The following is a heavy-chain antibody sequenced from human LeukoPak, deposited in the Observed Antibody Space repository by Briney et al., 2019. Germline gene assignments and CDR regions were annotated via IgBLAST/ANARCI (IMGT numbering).Heavy chain of an antibody. CDR1: GESFSGYY. J-gene: IGHJ4*02. Sequence: SETLSRNCAVYGESFSGYYWSWIRQPPGKGLEWIGEVNHSGSTNYNPSLKSRATISVDTSKNQFSLKLSSVTAADTAVYYCARAIARSIAAAGNDYWGQGTLVTVSS. V-gene: IGHV4-34*01. D-gene: IGHD6-13*01. CDR3: ARAIARSIAAAGNDY. CDR2: VNHSGST.